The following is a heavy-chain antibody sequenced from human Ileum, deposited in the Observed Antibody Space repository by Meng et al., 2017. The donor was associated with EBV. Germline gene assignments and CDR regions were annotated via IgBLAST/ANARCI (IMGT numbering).Heavy chain of an antibody. D-gene: IGHD2-2*01. V-gene: IGHV4-39*07. J-gene: IGHJ4*02. CDR3: ARDYCTSEDSGRVFNY. CDR2: IFISVST. CDR1: RLSFTSSAFG. Sequence: SGLVLVESWGPSSPPWTALRLSFTSSAFGRGCICQRRGQGLQWNGNIFISVSTSCSPSLKTRATIAGDTSKNQISLKLISVTAADTSVYDCARDYCTSEDSGRVFNYWGQGIPVTVSS.